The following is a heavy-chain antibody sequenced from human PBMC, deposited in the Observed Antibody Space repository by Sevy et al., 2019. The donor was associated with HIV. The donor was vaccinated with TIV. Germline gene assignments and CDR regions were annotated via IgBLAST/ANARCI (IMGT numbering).Heavy chain of an antibody. CDR2: ISSSSSYI. V-gene: IGHV3-21*01. D-gene: IGHD3-10*01. Sequence: GGSLRLSCAASGFTFSSYSMNWVRQAPGKGLEWVSSISSSSSYIYYADSVKGRFTISRDNAKNSLYLQMNSLRAEDTAVYYCAREAADGWFGELLYLMYWGQGTLVTVSS. CDR3: AREAADGWFGELLYLMY. J-gene: IGHJ4*02. CDR1: GFTFSSYS.